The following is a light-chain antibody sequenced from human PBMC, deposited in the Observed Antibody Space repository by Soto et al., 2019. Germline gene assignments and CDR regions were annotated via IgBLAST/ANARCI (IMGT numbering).Light chain of an antibody. CDR3: QQYGSSPRT. CDR1: QSVSSSS. Sequence: EIGMTQSPATLSVSAGERATLYCRASQSVSSSSLAWYQQKPGQAPRLLIFGASTRAAGFTDRFSGSGSGTDFTLTISRLEPEDFAVYYCQQYGSSPRTFGQGTKVDIK. CDR2: GAS. J-gene: IGKJ1*01. V-gene: IGKV3-20*01.